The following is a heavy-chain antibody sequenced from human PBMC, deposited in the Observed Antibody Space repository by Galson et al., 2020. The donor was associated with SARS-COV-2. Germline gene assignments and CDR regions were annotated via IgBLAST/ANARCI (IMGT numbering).Heavy chain of an antibody. CDR2: NYPGDSYP. Sequence: KHGESPKIPCKGFGYSFNTYWLAWVPQMPGKGLEWMGINYPGDSYPRYSPAFQGQVTISADKSIGTTYLRWRRLKASDTAMYYCARVTSRTGDFDSWGQGTLVTGSS. V-gene: IGHV5-51*01. CDR3: ARVTSRTGDFDS. CDR1: GYSFNTYW. D-gene: IGHD3-16*01. J-gene: IGHJ4*02.